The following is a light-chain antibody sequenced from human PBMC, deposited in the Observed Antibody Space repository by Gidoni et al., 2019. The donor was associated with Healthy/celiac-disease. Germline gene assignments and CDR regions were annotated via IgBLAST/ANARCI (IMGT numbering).Light chain of an antibody. J-gene: IGKJ5*01. CDR3: QHYNSYFIT. Sequence: DIKMTKSPSTRSASVGDRVTITCRANQIISSWLAWYQQKPGKAPKLLIYKASILESGVPSSCSGRGSATEITLTISSQQPDDVATYYCQHYNSYFITFGQGTRLEIK. CDR2: KAS. V-gene: IGKV1-5*03. CDR1: QIISSW.